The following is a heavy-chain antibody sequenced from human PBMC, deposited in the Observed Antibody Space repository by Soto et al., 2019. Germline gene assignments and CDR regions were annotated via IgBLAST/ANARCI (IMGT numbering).Heavy chain of an antibody. CDR2: IYHSGST. CDR3: TRGSVEVVVPAAKIWFDP. V-gene: IGHV4-30-2*01. Sequence: PSETLSLTCAVSGGSISSGGYSWSWIRQPPGKGLEWIGYIYHSGSTYYNPSLKSRVTISVDRSKDQFSLKLSSVTAADTAVYYFTRGSVEVVVPAAKIWFDPWGQGTLVTVSS. CDR1: GGSISSGGYS. D-gene: IGHD2-2*01. J-gene: IGHJ5*02.